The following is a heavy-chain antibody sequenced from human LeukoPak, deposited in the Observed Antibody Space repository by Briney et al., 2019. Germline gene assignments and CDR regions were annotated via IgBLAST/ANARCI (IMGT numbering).Heavy chain of an antibody. CDR1: GGSISSYY. V-gene: IGHV4-59*01. J-gene: IGHJ3*02. CDR3: ARVNEVAALGAFDI. Sequence: SETLSLTCTVSGGSISSYYWSWIRQPPGKGLEWIGYIYYSGSTNYNPSLKSRVTISVDTSKNQFSLKLSSVTAADTAVYYCARVNEVAALGAFDIWGQGTMVTVSS. CDR2: IYYSGST. D-gene: IGHD2-15*01.